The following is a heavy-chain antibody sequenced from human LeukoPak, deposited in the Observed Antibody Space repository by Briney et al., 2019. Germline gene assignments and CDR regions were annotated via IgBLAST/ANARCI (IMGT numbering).Heavy chain of an antibody. Sequence: SETLSLTCAVYGGSFSGYYWSWIRQPLGKGLEWIGEINHSGSTNYNPSLKSRVTISVDTSKNQFSLKLSSVTAADTAVYYCARSSSWRAPDYWGQGTLVTVSS. CDR3: ARSSSWRAPDY. CDR2: INHSGST. CDR1: GGSFSGYY. J-gene: IGHJ4*02. D-gene: IGHD6-13*01. V-gene: IGHV4-34*01.